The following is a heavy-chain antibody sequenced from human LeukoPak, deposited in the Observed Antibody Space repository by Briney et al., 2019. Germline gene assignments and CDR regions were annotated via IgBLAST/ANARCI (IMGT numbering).Heavy chain of an antibody. CDR2: IYSGGST. CDR3: ARAAVVTPGHAFDI. D-gene: IGHD4-23*01. Sequence: GGSLRLSCAASGFTVSSNYMSWVRQAPGKGLEWVSVIYSGGSTYYADSVKGRFNISRDNSKNTLYLQMNSLRAEDTAVYYYARAAVVTPGHAFDIWGQGTMVTVSS. CDR1: GFTVSSNY. V-gene: IGHV3-53*01. J-gene: IGHJ3*02.